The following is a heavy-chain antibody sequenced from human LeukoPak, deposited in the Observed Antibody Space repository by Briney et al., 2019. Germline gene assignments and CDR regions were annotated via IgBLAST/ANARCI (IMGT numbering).Heavy chain of an antibody. CDR3: AKDEAHYCSGGSCYWATGEDYYYYYMDL. J-gene: IGHJ6*03. CDR2: MSGSGGST. Sequence: GGSLRLSCAASGFTFSSYAMSWVRQAPGKGLEWVSAMSGSGGSTYYADSVKGRFTISRDNSKNTLYLQMNSLRAEDTAVYYCAKDEAHYCSGGSCYWATGEDYYYYYMDLWGKGTTVTVSS. CDR1: GFTFSSYA. V-gene: IGHV3-23*01. D-gene: IGHD2-15*01.